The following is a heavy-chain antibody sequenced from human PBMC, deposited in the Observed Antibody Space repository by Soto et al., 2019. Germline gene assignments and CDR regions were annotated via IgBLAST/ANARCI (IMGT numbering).Heavy chain of an antibody. D-gene: IGHD1-26*01. Sequence: KQSQTLSLTCAISGDSVSSNSAAWNWIRQSPSRGLEWLGRTYYRSKWYNDYAVSVKSRITINPDTSKNQFSLQLNSVTPEDTAVYYCAMSYGSISERNYYYYYMDVWGKGTTVTVSS. V-gene: IGHV6-1*01. CDR1: GDSVSSNSAA. CDR3: AMSYGSISERNYYYYYMDV. CDR2: TYYRSKWYN. J-gene: IGHJ6*03.